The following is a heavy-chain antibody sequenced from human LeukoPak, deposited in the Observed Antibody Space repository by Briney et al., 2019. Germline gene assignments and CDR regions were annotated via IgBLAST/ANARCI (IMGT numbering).Heavy chain of an antibody. CDR3: AKDTLGYSGYQLNWFDP. V-gene: IGHV3-23*01. CDR1: GFTFSSYA. CDR2: ISGSGGST. Sequence: RGSLRLSCAASGFTFSSYAMSWVRQAPGKGLEWVSAISGSGGSTYYADSVKGRFTISRDNSKNTLYLQMNSLRAEDTAVYYCAKDTLGYSGYQLNWFDPWGQGTLVTVSS. D-gene: IGHD5-12*01. J-gene: IGHJ5*02.